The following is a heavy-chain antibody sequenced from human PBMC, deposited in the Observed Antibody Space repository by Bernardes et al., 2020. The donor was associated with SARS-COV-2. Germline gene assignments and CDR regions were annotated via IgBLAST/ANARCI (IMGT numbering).Heavy chain of an antibody. CDR1: GFVFRNYA. Sequence: GGSLRLSCAASGFVFRNYAMNWVRQSPGEGLEWVSLISFDGRRTHYADFVEGRFIMSRDNSNDRVYLQMDGLRVEDTAMYYCAIDLDSSGWDYFDHWGQGILVTVSS. D-gene: IGHD6-19*01. J-gene: IGHJ4*02. CDR2: ISFDGRRT. CDR3: AIDLDSSGWDYFDH. V-gene: IGHV3-23*01.